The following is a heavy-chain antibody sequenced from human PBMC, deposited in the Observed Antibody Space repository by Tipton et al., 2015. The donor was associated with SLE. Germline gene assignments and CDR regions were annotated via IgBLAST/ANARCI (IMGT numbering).Heavy chain of an antibody. D-gene: IGHD3-10*01. CDR3: AREVYSGSYYYYYGMDV. CDR1: GYMFTSFE. CDR2: MNPNSGNT. Sequence: QSGAEVKKPGASMKVSCKASGYMFTSFEINWVRQASGQGLEWMGWMNPNSGNTGYAQKFQGRVTMTTYTSTSTAYMELRSLRSDDTAVYYCAREVYSGSYYYYYGMDVWGQGTTVTISS. V-gene: IGHV1-8*01. J-gene: IGHJ6*02.